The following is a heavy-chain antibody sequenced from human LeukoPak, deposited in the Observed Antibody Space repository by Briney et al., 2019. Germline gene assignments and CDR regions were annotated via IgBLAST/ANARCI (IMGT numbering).Heavy chain of an antibody. CDR3: ARLQGLGVVSPYFDH. CDR1: GGSVSSGGYY. J-gene: IGHJ4*02. D-gene: IGHD3-16*02. Sequence: SETLSLTCTVYGGSVSSGGYYWSWIRQPPGKGLEWIGYVYYTGSTNYNPSLKSRVTISVATSKNQFSLKLYSVTAADTAIYYCARLQGLGVVSPYFDHWGQGNLVSVSS. CDR2: VYYTGST. V-gene: IGHV4-61*08.